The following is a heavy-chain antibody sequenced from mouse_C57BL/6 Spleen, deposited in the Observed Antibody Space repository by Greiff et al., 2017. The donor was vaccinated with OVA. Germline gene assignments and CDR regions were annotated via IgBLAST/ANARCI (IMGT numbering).Heavy chain of an antibody. J-gene: IGHJ4*01. CDR1: GYAFSSSW. CDR3: ARDRASDGMDD. CDR2: LYPGDGDT. D-gene: IGHD3-3*01. Sequence: QVQLQQSGPELVKPGASVKLSCKASGYAFSSSWMNWVQQRPGKGLEWIGRLYPGDGDTNYTGKFKGKATLTADKSSSTAYMQLSSRTSEDSAVYFYARDRASDGMDDWGQGTSVTVSS. V-gene: IGHV1-82*01.